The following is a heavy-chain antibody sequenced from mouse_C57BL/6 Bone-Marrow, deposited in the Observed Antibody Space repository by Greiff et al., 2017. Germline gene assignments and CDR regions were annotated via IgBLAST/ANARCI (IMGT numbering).Heavy chain of an antibody. CDR3: AREGGRYDYDVEYYYAMDY. CDR2: ISDGGSYT. CDR1: GFTFSSYA. Sequence: EVKLMESGGGLVKPGGSLKLSCAASGFTFSSYAMSWVRQTPEKRLEWVATISDGGSYTYYPDNVKGRFTISRDNAKNNLYLQMSHLKSEDTAMYYCAREGGRYDYDVEYYYAMDYWGQGTSVTVSS. D-gene: IGHD2-4*01. J-gene: IGHJ4*01. V-gene: IGHV5-4*01.